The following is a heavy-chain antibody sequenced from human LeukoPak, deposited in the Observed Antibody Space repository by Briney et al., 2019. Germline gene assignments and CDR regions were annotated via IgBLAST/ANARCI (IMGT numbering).Heavy chain of an antibody. CDR1: GFTFSSYG. Sequence: GGSLRLSCAASGFTFSSYGMHWVRQAPGKGLEWVAVIWYGGSNKYYADSVKGRFTISRDNSKNTLYLQMNSLRAEDTAVYYCARQGAARQPFDYWGQGTLVTVSS. CDR3: ARQGAARQPFDY. J-gene: IGHJ4*02. CDR2: IWYGGSNK. D-gene: IGHD6-6*01. V-gene: IGHV3-33*08.